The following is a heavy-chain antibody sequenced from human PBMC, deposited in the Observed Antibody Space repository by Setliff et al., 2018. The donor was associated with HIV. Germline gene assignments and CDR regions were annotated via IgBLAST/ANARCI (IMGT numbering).Heavy chain of an antibody. J-gene: IGHJ4*02. V-gene: IGHV4-39*01. CDR3: ARHDNFDSGGYYSLYYFDY. Sequence: SETLSLTCTLSGGSVSSSGYYWGWLRQPPGQGPEWIGSVYYTGSTYYSLSLNSRVTISVDTSKNQFSLKLSSVTAADTAMYFCARHDNFDSGGYYSLYYFDYWGQGTLVTVS. D-gene: IGHD3-22*01. CDR2: VYYTGST. CDR1: GGSVSSSGYY.